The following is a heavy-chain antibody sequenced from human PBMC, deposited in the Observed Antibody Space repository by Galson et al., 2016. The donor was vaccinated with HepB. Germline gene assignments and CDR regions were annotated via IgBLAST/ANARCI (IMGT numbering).Heavy chain of an antibody. V-gene: IGHV3-30*03. J-gene: IGHJ5*02. CDR3: ALGPYFDWAYLNH. CDR2: ISYDGNNK. CDR1: GFTFSNYG. Sequence: SLRLSCAASGFTFSNYGMHWVRQAPGKGLEWVAVISYDGNNKNSADSLEGRFIISRDNSKNTLYLQMSNLRHDDTAVYFCALGPYFDWAYLNHWGKGTLVTVSS. D-gene: IGHD3-9*01.